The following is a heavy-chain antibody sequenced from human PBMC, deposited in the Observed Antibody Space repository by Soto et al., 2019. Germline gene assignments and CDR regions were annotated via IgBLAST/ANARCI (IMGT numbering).Heavy chain of an antibody. D-gene: IGHD6-6*01. CDR2: INHSGST. Sequence: PSETLSLTCAVYGGSFSDSYWTWIRQSPEEGLEWIGEINHSGSTTYNPSLKSRVTISIDTSKNQFSLSLSSVTAADTAVYYCARPFEYSSSSNWNWFDPWGQGTLVTVSS. CDR3: ARPFEYSSSSNWNWFDP. J-gene: IGHJ5*02. CDR1: GGSFSDSY. V-gene: IGHV4-34*01.